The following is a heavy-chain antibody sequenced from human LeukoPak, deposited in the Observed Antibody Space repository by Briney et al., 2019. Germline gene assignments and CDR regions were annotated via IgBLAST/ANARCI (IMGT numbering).Heavy chain of an antibody. CDR2: ISYDGSNK. Sequence: PGGSLRFYCAASGFTFSSYGMHWVRQAPGKGLEWVAVISYDGSNKYYAVSVKGRFTISRDNSKNTLYLQMNSLRAEDTAVYYCAKDLVGWIQLGIGAFDIWGQGTMVTVSS. V-gene: IGHV3-30*18. J-gene: IGHJ3*02. D-gene: IGHD5-18*01. CDR1: GFTFSSYG. CDR3: AKDLVGWIQLGIGAFDI.